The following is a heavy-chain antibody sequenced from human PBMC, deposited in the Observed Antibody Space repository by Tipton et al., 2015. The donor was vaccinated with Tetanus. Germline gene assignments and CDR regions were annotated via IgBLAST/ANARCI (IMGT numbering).Heavy chain of an antibody. Sequence: GLVKPSETLSLTCTVSGGSISSGDHQWNWIRQPPGKGLEWLAYISPSGRTNSNYSLKSRITISQDKSKNQFSLKLTSVTAADTAVYYCARANYAFPNEGPFDFWGQGILVLVSS. D-gene: IGHD3-3*01. CDR3: ARANYAFPNEGPFDF. V-gene: IGHV4-61*08. J-gene: IGHJ4*02. CDR2: ISPSGRT. CDR1: GGSISSGDHQ.